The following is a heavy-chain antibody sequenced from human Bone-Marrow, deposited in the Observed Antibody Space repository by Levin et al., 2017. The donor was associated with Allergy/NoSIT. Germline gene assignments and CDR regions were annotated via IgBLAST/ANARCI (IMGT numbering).Heavy chain of an antibody. V-gene: IGHV4-4*09. D-gene: IGHD3-16*02. CDR1: GGSLGSYF. J-gene: IGHJ4*02. CDR3: ARSFSRTDDFDF. Sequence: SQTLSLTCTVSGGSLGSYFWSWIRQPPGKGLEWVGCISASGDAEYPPSLKSRVNFSLDKSRNQFSLKVSSVTAADTALCYCARSFSRTDDFDFWGRGTLVAVSS. CDR2: ISASGDA.